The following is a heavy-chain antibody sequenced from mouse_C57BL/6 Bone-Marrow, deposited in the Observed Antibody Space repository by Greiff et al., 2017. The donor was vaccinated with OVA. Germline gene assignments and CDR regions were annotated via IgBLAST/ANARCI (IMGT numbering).Heavy chain of an antibody. D-gene: IGHD3-3*01. CDR2: FHPNSGSN. J-gene: IGHJ4*01. Sequence: VQLQQPGAELLKPGASVKLSCKASGYTFTSFWMHLVTQRPGPGLEWIGMFHPNSGSNNYYEQFQSKATPTVDKSSSTAYMQLSSLTSEDSAVYYSARGRAAYAMDYWGQGTSVTVSS. V-gene: IGHV1-64*01. CDR3: ARGRAAYAMDY. CDR1: GYTFTSFW.